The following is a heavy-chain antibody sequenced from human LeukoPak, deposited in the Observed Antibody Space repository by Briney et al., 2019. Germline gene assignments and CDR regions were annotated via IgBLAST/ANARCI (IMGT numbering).Heavy chain of an antibody. Sequence: PRGSLRLSCAASGFTFSSYSMNWVRQAPGKGLEWVSYISSSSSTIYYADSVKGRFTISRDNAKNSLYLQMNSLRAEDTAVYYCARVDSSGHESFDYWGQGTLVTVSS. J-gene: IGHJ4*02. CDR2: ISSSSSTI. CDR3: ARVDSSGHESFDY. CDR1: GFTFSSYS. V-gene: IGHV3-48*04. D-gene: IGHD6-19*01.